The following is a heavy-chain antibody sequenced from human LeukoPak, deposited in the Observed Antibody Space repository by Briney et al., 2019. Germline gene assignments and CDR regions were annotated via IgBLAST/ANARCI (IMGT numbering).Heavy chain of an antibody. CDR2: ISSSSSYT. D-gene: IGHD2-2*01. CDR3: ARVFEGYCSSTSCYADNWFDP. CDR1: GFTFSDYY. Sequence: TGGSLRLSCAASGFTFSDYYMSWIRQAPGKGLEWVSYISSSSSYTNYADSVKGRFTISRGNAKNSLYLQMNSLRAEDTAVYYCARVFEGYCSSTSCYADNWFDPWGQGTLVTVSS. V-gene: IGHV3-11*05. J-gene: IGHJ5*02.